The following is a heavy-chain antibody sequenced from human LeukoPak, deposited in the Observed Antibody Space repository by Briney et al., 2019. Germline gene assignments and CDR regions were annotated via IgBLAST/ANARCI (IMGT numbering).Heavy chain of an antibody. CDR1: GFTFDDYA. V-gene: IGHV3-9*01. J-gene: IGHJ6*02. CDR2: ISWNSGSI. D-gene: IGHD6-13*01. Sequence: GRSLRLSCAASGFTFDDYAMHWVRQAPGKGLEWVSGISWNSGSIGYADSVKGRFTISRDNAKNSLYLQMNSLRAEDTALYYCAKDLVSGAAAGHYYYYGMGVWGQGTTVTVSS. CDR3: AKDLVSGAAAGHYYYYGMGV.